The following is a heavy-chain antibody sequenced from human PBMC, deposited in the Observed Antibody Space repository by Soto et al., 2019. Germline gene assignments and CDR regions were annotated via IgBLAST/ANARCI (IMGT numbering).Heavy chain of an antibody. CDR1: GYPFTSYV. CDR3: ASEIRGGLDTAMVTAFDI. J-gene: IGHJ3*02. CDR2: ISAYNGNT. V-gene: IGHV1-18*01. D-gene: IGHD5-18*01. Sequence: ASLKVSCKSSGYPFTSYVRSWVRQAPGQGLEWMGWISAYNGNTNYAQKLQGRATMTTDTSTSTAYMELRSLRSEDTAVYYCASEIRGGLDTAMVTAFDIWGQGTMVTVS.